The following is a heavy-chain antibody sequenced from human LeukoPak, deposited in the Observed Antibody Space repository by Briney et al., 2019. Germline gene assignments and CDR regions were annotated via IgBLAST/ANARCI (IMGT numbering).Heavy chain of an antibody. CDR2: IYYSGST. D-gene: IGHD6-13*01. V-gene: IGHV4-39*07. J-gene: IGHJ2*01. CDR3: ARVSSSWYQDWYFDL. CDR1: GGSISSSSYY. Sequence: SETLSLTCTVSGGSISSSSYYWGWIRQPPGKGLEWIGSIYYSGSTYYNPSLKSRVTMSVDTSKNQFSLKLNSVTAADTAVYYCARVSSSWYQDWYFDLWGRGTLVTVSS.